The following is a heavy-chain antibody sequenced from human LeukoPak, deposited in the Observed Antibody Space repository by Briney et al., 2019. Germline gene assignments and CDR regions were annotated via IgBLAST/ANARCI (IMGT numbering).Heavy chain of an antibody. V-gene: IGHV4-39*07. D-gene: IGHD6-6*01. J-gene: IGHJ5*02. CDR3: TRGDKSSSDH. CDR2: INYSGRT. CDR1: GGSVSSSVYY. Sequence: SETLSLTCTVSGGSVSSSVYYWSWIRQPPGKGLEWMGSINYSGRTFYSPSLKRRVAISVETSKNQYSLKLSSVTAADTAVYYCTRGDKSSSDHWGQGTLVTVSS.